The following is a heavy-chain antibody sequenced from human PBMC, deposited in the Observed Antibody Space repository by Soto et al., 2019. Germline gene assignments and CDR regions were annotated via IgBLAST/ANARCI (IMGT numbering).Heavy chain of an antibody. CDR1: GGSISSSNW. J-gene: IGHJ4*02. CDR3: ARDPLYYYDSSGDDY. Sequence: QVQLQESGPGLVKPSGTLSLTCAVSGGSISSSNWWSWVRQPPGKGLEWIGEIYHSGSTNYNPSLKSRVTISVDKSKNQFSLKLCSVTAADTAVYYCARDPLYYYDSSGDDYWGQGTLVTVSS. V-gene: IGHV4-4*02. CDR2: IYHSGST. D-gene: IGHD3-22*01.